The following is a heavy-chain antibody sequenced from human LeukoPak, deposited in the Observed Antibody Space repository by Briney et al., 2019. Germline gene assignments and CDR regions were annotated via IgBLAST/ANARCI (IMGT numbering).Heavy chain of an antibody. Sequence: SETLSLTCTVSGGSISSYYWSWIRQPPGKGLEWIGYIYYSGSTNYNPSLKSRVTISVDTSKNQFSLKLSSVTAADTAVYYCARCPVGGPYLPFDYWGQGTLVTVSS. CDR3: ARCPVGGPYLPFDY. CDR2: IYYSGST. D-gene: IGHD2-21*01. V-gene: IGHV4-59*01. CDR1: GGSISSYY. J-gene: IGHJ4*02.